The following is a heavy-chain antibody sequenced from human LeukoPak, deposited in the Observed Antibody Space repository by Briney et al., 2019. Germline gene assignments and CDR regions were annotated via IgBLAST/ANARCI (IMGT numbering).Heavy chain of an antibody. V-gene: IGHV4-59*04. J-gene: IGHJ4*02. Sequence: SETLSLTCTVSGGSISSYYWSWIRQPPGKGLEWIGYIYYSGNTYYNASLKSQVSISIDTSKNQFSLRLTSVTAADTAVYYCARQTGSGLFILPGGQGTLVTVSS. CDR1: GGSISSYY. CDR2: IYYSGNT. D-gene: IGHD3/OR15-3a*01. CDR3: ARQTGSGLFILP.